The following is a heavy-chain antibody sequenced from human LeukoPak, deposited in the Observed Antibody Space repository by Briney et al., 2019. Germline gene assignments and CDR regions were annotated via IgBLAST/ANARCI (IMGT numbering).Heavy chain of an antibody. J-gene: IGHJ5*02. CDR1: GGSISSYY. Sequence: PSETLSLTCTVSGGSISSYYWSWIRQPPGKGLEWIGYIYYSGSTNYNPSLKSRVTISVDTSKNQFSLKLSSVTAADTAVYYCARGTYYGNYWFDPWGQGTLVTVSS. D-gene: IGHD4-11*01. CDR3: ARGTYYGNYWFDP. V-gene: IGHV4-59*01. CDR2: IYYSGST.